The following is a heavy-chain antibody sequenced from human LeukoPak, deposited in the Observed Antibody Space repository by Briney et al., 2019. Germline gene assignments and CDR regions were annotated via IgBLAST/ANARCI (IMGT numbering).Heavy chain of an antibody. CDR3: ARDGDMVRGVIWGYFDY. CDR1: GFTFSSYA. V-gene: IGHV3-21*01. D-gene: IGHD3-10*01. CDR2: ITSSSSYI. J-gene: IGHJ4*02. Sequence: GGSLRLSCAASGFTFSSYAMHWVRQAPGKGLEWVSSITSSSSYIYYADSVKGRFTISRDNAKNSLYLQMNSLRAEDTAVYYCARDGDMVRGVIWGYFDYWGQGTLVTVPS.